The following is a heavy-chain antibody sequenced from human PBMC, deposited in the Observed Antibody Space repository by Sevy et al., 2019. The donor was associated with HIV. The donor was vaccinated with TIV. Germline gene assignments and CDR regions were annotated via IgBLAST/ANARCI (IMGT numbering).Heavy chain of an antibody. Sequence: ASVKVSCKASGGTFRSYAISWVRQAPGQGLEWMGGIIPIFGTANYAQKFQGRVTITADESTSTAYMELSSLRSEDTAVYYCARTSKILLQFFDYWGQGTLVTVSS. D-gene: IGHD3-10*01. CDR3: ARTSKILLQFFDY. V-gene: IGHV1-69*13. J-gene: IGHJ4*02. CDR1: GGTFRSYA. CDR2: IIPIFGTA.